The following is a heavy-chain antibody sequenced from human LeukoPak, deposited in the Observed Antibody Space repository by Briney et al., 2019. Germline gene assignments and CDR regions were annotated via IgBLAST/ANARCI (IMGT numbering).Heavy chain of an antibody. CDR2: IIPIFGTA. CDR1: GGTFSSYA. Sequence: ASVKVSCKASGGTFSSYAISWVRQAPGQGLEWMGGIIPIFGTANYAQKFQGRVTITADKSTSTAYMELSSLRSEDTAVYYCVSSWFGEFPYYYYYMDVWGKGTTVTVSS. D-gene: IGHD3-10*01. J-gene: IGHJ6*03. CDR3: VSSWFGEFPYYYYYMDV. V-gene: IGHV1-69*06.